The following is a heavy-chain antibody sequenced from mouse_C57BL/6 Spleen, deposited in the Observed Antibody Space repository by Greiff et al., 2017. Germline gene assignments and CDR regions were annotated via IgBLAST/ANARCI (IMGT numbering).Heavy chain of an antibody. CDR3: ARSGYNNSFDY. V-gene: IGHV1-76*01. CDR2: LYPGSGNT. D-gene: IGHD1-3*01. CDR1: GYTFTDSY. Sequence: QVQLKESGAELVRPGASVKLSCKASGYTFTDSYINWVKQRPGQGLEWLARLYPGSGNTYYNEKFKGKATLTAEKSSSTAYMQLSGLTSEYSAVNLCARSGYNNSFDYWGQGTTLTVSS. J-gene: IGHJ2*01.